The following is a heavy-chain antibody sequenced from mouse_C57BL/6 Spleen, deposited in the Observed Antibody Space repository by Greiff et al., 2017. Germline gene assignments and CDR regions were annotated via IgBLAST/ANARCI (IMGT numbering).Heavy chain of an antibody. CDR1: GYTFTSYW. J-gene: IGHJ2*01. CDR3: ARGGDGNYGDY. Sequence: QVQLQQPGAELVKPGASVKLSCKASGYTFTSYWMQWVKQRPGQGLEWIGEIDPSDSYTNYNQKFKGKATLTVDTSSSTAYMQLSSLTSEDSAVYYCARGGDGNYGDYWGQGTTLTVSS. D-gene: IGHD2-1*01. V-gene: IGHV1-50*01. CDR2: IDPSDSYT.